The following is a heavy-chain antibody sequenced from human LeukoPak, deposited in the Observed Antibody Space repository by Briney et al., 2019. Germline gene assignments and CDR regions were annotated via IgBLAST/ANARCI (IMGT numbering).Heavy chain of an antibody. CDR1: GFTFSSYS. V-gene: IGHV3-48*01. J-gene: IGHJ4*02. CDR2: ISSSSSTI. D-gene: IGHD3-10*01. CDR3: ARDTYASGSYYYDY. Sequence: VGSLRLSCAASGFTFSSYSMNWVRQAPGKGLEWVSYISSSSSTIYYADSVKGRFTISRDNAKNSLYLQMNSLRAEDTAVYYCARDTYASGSYYYDYWGQGTLVTVSS.